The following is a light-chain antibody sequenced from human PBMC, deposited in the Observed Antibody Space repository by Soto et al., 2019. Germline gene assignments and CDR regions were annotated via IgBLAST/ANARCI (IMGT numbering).Light chain of an antibody. CDR2: DTS. CDR1: QSVSSK. V-gene: IGKV3-15*01. J-gene: IGKJ1*01. CDR3: QQYHFWSPWT. Sequence: ETVMTQSPSTLSVSLGERANLYCRASQSVSSKLAWYQQKTGQAPRLLIYDTSTRASGIPPRFSGGGSGTEFTLTISSLQPEDFAVYYCQQYHFWSPWTFGLGTKVDIK.